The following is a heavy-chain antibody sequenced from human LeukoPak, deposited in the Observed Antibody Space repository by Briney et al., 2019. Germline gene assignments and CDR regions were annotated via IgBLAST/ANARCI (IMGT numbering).Heavy chain of an antibody. V-gene: IGHV3-74*01. CDR3: ARDPRNVGLAP. CDR1: GFTFSSYW. Sequence: GGSLRLSCAASGFTFSSYWMNWVRQAPGKGLVWVSRIASDGSSTTYADVVKGRFTMSRDNVKNTLYLQMNSLRVEDTAVYYCARDPRNVGLAPWGQGTLVTVSS. D-gene: IGHD2-15*01. CDR2: IASDGSST. J-gene: IGHJ5*02.